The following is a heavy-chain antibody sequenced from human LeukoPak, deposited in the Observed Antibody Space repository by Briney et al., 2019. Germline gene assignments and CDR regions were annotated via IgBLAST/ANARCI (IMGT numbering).Heavy chain of an antibody. CDR1: GGTFSSYA. Sequence: ASVKVSCKASGGTFSSYAISWVRQAPGQGLEWMGGIIPIFGTANYAQKFQGRVTITTDESTSTAYMELSSLRSEDTAVYYCAGIAAADPFDYWGQGTLVTVSS. V-gene: IGHV1-69*05. D-gene: IGHD6-13*01. CDR3: AGIAAADPFDY. J-gene: IGHJ4*02. CDR2: IIPIFGTA.